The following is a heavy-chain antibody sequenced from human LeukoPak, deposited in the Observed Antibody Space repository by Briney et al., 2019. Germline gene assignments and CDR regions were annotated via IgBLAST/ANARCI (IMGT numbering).Heavy chain of an antibody. V-gene: IGHV4-4*02. D-gene: IGHD6-13*01. J-gene: IGHJ5*02. CDR3: ASLMGSGSWYSWFDP. CDR2: IHHSGTS. Sequence: PSGTLSLTCAVSGASISSGDWWSWVRQPPGKGLEWIGEIHHSGTSIYNPSLTSRVTISADESKNQFSLKVTSVTAADTAVYYCASLMGSGSWYSWFDPWGQGTLVTVSS. CDR1: GASISSGDW.